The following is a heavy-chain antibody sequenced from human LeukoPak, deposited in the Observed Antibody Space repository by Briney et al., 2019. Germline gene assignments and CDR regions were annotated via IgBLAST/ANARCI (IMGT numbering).Heavy chain of an antibody. D-gene: IGHD6-13*01. CDR3: TRYLTAAGIIY. V-gene: IGHV3-73*01. Sequence: PGGSLRLSCAASGFTFSGSAMHWVRQASGKGLEWVGRIRSKTNSYATAYAASVKGRFTISRDDSKNTASLQMTSLKTEDTAVYYCTRYLTAAGIIYWGQGTLVTVSP. J-gene: IGHJ4*02. CDR1: GFTFSGSA. CDR2: IRSKTNSYAT.